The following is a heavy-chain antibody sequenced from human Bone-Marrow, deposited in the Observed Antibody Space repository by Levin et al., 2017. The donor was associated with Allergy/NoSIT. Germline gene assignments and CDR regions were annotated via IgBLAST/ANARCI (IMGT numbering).Heavy chain of an antibody. CDR2: IWYDGSNK. CDR1: GFTFSSYG. J-gene: IGHJ2*01. Sequence: GESLKISCAASGFTFSSYGMHWVRQAPGKGLEWVAVIWYDGSNKYYADSVKGRFTISRDNSKNTLYLQMNSLRAEDTAVYYCARDGALQGAFDLWGRGTLVTVSS. D-gene: IGHD1-26*01. V-gene: IGHV3-33*01. CDR3: ARDGALQGAFDL.